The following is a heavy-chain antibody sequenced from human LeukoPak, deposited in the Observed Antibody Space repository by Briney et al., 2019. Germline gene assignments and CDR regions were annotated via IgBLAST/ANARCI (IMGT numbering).Heavy chain of an antibody. V-gene: IGHV1-24*01. J-gene: IGHJ4*02. CDR3: ATGKGRRLYIVGATNVLLN. CDR2: FDPEDGET. CDR1: GYTLTELS. Sequence: GASVKVSCKVSGYTLTELSMHWVRQAPGKGLGWMGGFDPEDGETIYAQKFQGRVTMTEDTSTDTAYMELSSLRSEDTAVYYCATGKGRRLYIVGATNVLLNWGQGTLVTVSS. D-gene: IGHD1-26*01.